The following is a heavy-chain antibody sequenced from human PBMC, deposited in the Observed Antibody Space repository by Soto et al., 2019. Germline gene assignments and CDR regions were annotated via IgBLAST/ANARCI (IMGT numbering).Heavy chain of an antibody. D-gene: IGHD4-4*01. Sequence: QLQLVQSGTELKKPGASVKVSYKASGYTFTNYGITWVRQAPGQGLEWMGWINADYGNTNYEQKFQGRVTMTIDTSTNTAYMELRSLRSDDTAVYYCARKSLSNFNWFDPWGQGTLVTVSS. CDR2: INADYGNT. CDR3: ARKSLSNFNWFDP. V-gene: IGHV1-18*04. J-gene: IGHJ5*02. CDR1: GYTFTNYG.